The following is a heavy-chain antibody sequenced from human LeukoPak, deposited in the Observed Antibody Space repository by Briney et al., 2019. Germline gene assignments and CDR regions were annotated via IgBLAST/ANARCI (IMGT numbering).Heavy chain of an antibody. J-gene: IGHJ5*02. Sequence: GGSLRLSCAASGFTFSSYAMSWVRQAPGKGLEWVSAISGSGISTYYADSVKGRFTISRDNSKNTLYLQMSSLRAEDAAVYYCASAKNGDYVYNWFDPWGQGTLVTVSS. CDR2: ISGSGIST. CDR3: ASAKNGDYVYNWFDP. V-gene: IGHV3-23*01. CDR1: GFTFSSYA. D-gene: IGHD4-17*01.